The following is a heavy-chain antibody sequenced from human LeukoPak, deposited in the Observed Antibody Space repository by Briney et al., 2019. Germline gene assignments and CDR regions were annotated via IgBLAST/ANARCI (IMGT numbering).Heavy chain of an antibody. CDR3: ARVQAASGGYYYYGMDV. Sequence: SETLSLTCAVYGGSFSGYYWSWIRQPPGKGLEWIGEINHSGSTNYNPSLKSRVTISVDTSENQFSLKLSSVTAADTAVYYCARVQAASGGYYYYGMDVWGQGTTVTVSS. J-gene: IGHJ6*02. D-gene: IGHD2-15*01. CDR2: INHSGST. V-gene: IGHV4-34*01. CDR1: GGSFSGYY.